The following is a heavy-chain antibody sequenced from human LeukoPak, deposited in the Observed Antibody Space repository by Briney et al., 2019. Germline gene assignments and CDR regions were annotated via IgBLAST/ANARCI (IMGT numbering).Heavy chain of an antibody. J-gene: IGHJ4*02. V-gene: IGHV4-59*01. CDR3: ARVRIYCSGGSCYSQGFDY. CDR1: GGSISNYY. CDR2: IYYSGRT. Sequence: SETLFLTCTVSGGSISNYYWSWIRQPPGKGLEWIGYIYYSGRTNYNPSLKSRVTISVDTSKNQFSLKLSSVTAADTAVYYCARVRIYCSGGSCYSQGFDYWGQGTLVTVSS. D-gene: IGHD2-15*01.